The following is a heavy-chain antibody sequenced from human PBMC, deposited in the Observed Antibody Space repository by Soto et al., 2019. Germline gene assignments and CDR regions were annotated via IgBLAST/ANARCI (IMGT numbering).Heavy chain of an antibody. Sequence: GGSLRLSCTASGFTFSSYAMHWVRQAPGKGLEWVAVISYDGSNKYYADSVKGRFTISRDNSKNTLYLQMNSLRAEDTAVYYCARDPPLRYCSGGSCYHFDYWGQGTLVTVS. D-gene: IGHD2-15*01. CDR3: ARDPPLRYCSGGSCYHFDY. CDR2: ISYDGSNK. J-gene: IGHJ4*02. V-gene: IGHV3-30-3*01. CDR1: GFTFSSYA.